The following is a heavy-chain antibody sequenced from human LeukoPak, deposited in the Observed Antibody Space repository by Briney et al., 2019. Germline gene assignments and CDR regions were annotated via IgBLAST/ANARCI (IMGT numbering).Heavy chain of an antibody. D-gene: IGHD3-10*01. J-gene: IGHJ4*02. CDR2: TSSDLNVK. CDR1: GFTLRNYV. V-gene: IGHV3-30-3*01. Sequence: GGSLRLSCAASGFTLRNYVIHWVRQAPGKGLEWVAVTSSDLNVKLYADSVKGRFTISRDNSRSTLYLQMNSLRPEDTAIYYCAREGYYGSGSPPSLYFDYWGQGTLVTVSS. CDR3: AREGYYGSGSPPSLYFDY.